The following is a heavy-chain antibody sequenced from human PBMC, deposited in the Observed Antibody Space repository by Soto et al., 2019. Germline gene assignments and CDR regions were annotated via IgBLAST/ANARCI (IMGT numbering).Heavy chain of an antibody. D-gene: IGHD5-12*01. CDR2: ISGSGGST. CDR3: AKDLERWLQFHAFDI. CDR1: GFTFSSYA. J-gene: IGHJ3*02. V-gene: IGHV3-23*01. Sequence: PXESLSLSCASSGFTFSSYARSWVRQAPGKGLEWVSAISGSGGSTYYADSVKGRFTISRDNSKNTLYLQMNSLRAEDTAVYYCAKDLERWLQFHAFDIWGQGTMVTVSS.